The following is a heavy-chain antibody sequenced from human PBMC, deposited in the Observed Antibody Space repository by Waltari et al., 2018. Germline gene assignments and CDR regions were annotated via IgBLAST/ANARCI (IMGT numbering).Heavy chain of an antibody. CDR1: GGSITSNTHY. V-gene: IGHV4-39*01. J-gene: IGHJ3*01. CDR3: ATYIGASIGTAAFDV. D-gene: IGHD5-12*01. Sequence: QLQLQESGPGLVKPSETLSLSCSVSGGSITSNTHYWGWILQPPGQGLEWIGTISYNGATYSSPSLRGRVTVSRDTSMNQLSLKLGSVTAADTAVYYCATYIGASIGTAAFDVWGQGTMVTVSS. CDR2: ISYNGAT.